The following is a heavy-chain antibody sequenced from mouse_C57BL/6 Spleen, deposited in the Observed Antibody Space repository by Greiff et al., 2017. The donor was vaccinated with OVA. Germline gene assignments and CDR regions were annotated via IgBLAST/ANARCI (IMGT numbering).Heavy chain of an antibody. J-gene: IGHJ4*01. Sequence: QVQLQQSGPELVKPGASVKISCKASGYAFSSSWMNWVKQRPGKGLEWIGRIYPGDGDTNYNGKFKGKATLTADKSSSTAYMQLSSLTSEDSAVYFCARALTTVDAMDYWGQGTSVTVSS. CDR2: IYPGDGDT. CDR1: GYAFSSSW. V-gene: IGHV1-82*01. D-gene: IGHD1-1*01. CDR3: ARALTTVDAMDY.